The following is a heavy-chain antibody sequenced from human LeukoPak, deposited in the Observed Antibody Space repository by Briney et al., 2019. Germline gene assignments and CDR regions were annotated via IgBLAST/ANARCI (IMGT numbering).Heavy chain of an antibody. D-gene: IGHD3-22*01. V-gene: IGHV1-18*01. CDR3: AREVRDSSGYYSQGSDAFDI. Sequence: ASVNVSCTASVYTFTSYGISWVRQAPGQGLEGLGWISAYNGNTNYAQKLQGRVTMTTDTSTSTDYMELRSLRSDDTAVYYCAREVRDSSGYYSQGSDAFDIWGQGTMVTVSS. CDR1: VYTFTSYG. CDR2: ISAYNGNT. J-gene: IGHJ3*02.